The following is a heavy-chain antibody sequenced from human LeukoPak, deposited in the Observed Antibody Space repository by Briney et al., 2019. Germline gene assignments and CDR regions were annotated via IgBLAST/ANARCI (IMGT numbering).Heavy chain of an antibody. D-gene: IGHD2-21*02. CDR1: GGSISSYY. Sequence: SQTLSLTCTVPGGSISSYYWSWIRQPPGKGLEWIGYIYYSGSTSYNPSLKSRVTISVDTSKNQFSLKLSSVTAADTAVYYCARATFVVVTAVLNYYYMDVWGKGTTVTISS. CDR2: IYYSGST. CDR3: ARATFVVVTAVLNYYYMDV. V-gene: IGHV4-59*08. J-gene: IGHJ6*03.